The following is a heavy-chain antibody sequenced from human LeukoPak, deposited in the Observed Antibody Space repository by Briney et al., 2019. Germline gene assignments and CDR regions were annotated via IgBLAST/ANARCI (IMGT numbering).Heavy chain of an antibody. V-gene: IGHV1-8*01. CDR3: SRSRSYYDSSGREDY. Sequence: ASVKVSCKASGYTFTSYDVNWLRQAPGQGLEWMAWMNPNSGNTGVAQKFQGRITMTRDTSISTAYLELSSLRSEDTAVYYCSRSRSYYDSSGREDYWGQGTLVTVSS. CDR1: GYTFTSYD. J-gene: IGHJ4*02. CDR2: MNPNSGNT. D-gene: IGHD3-22*01.